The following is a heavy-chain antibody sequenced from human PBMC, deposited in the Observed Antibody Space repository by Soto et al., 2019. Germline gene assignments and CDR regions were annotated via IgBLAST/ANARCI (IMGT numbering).Heavy chain of an antibody. Sequence: SVKVSCKASGGTFSSYAISWVRQAPGQGLEWMGGVIPIFGTANYAQKFQGRVTITADESTSTAYMELSSLRSEDTAVYYCARHIGAYSGSYWTCDYWGQGTLVTVSS. J-gene: IGHJ4*02. CDR3: ARHIGAYSGSYWTCDY. CDR1: GGTFSSYA. CDR2: VIPIFGTA. D-gene: IGHD1-26*01. V-gene: IGHV1-69*13.